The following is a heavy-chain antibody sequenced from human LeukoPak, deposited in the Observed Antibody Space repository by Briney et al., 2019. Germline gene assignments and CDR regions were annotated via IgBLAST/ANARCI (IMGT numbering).Heavy chain of an antibody. CDR3: ARGGYYGSGNDFRFDP. CDR1: GGSISSGSYY. V-gene: IGHV4-61*02. J-gene: IGHJ5*02. D-gene: IGHD3-10*01. CDR2: IYRSGST. Sequence: SQTLSLTCTVSGGSISSGSYYWSWVRQPAGKGLEWIGRIYRSGSTNYNPSLKSRVTISVDTSKNQFSLKLSSVTAADTAVYYCARGGYYGSGNDFRFDPWGQGTLVTVSS.